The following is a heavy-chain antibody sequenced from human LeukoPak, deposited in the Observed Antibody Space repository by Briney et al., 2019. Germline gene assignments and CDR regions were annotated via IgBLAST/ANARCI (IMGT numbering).Heavy chain of an antibody. J-gene: IGHJ4*02. Sequence: GSLRLSCAASGFTFSRYAMTWLRPAPRNGLHWIGEINHSGSTKYNPSLKSRVTISVETSKNQFSLKLSSVTAADTAVYYCARGLPYSKGNDYWGQGTLGTGSS. D-gene: IGHD4-11*01. CDR2: INHSGST. CDR3: ARGLPYSKGNDY. V-gene: IGHV4-34*01. CDR1: GFTFSRYA.